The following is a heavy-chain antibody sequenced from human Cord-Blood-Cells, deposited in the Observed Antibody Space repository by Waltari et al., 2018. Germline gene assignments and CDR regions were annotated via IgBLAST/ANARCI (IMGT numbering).Heavy chain of an antibody. J-gene: IGHJ5*02. V-gene: IGHV4-4*07. D-gene: IGHD4-17*01. Sequence: QVQLQESGPGLVKPSETLSLTCTVSGGSISSYYWSWIRQPAGKGLEWIGRIYTSGSTNYNPALKRRVTMSVDTSKNQFSRKLSSVTAADTAVYYCARAGDPTVTTDWNWFDPWGQGTLVTVSS. CDR2: IYTSGST. CDR3: ARAGDPTVTTDWNWFDP. CDR1: GGSISSYY.